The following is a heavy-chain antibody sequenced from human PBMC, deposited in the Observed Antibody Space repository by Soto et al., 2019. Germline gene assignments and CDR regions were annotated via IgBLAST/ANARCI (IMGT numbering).Heavy chain of an antibody. Sequence: QVQLVQSGAEVKKPGASVKVSCKASGYTFTSYGISWVRQAPAQGLEWMGWISAYNGNTNYAQKLQGRVTMTTDTSTSTAYMERRSLRSDDTAVYYCAREYSDYVWGSYGQLDYWGQGTLVTVSS. D-gene: IGHD3-16*01. CDR3: AREYSDYVWGSYGQLDY. J-gene: IGHJ4*02. V-gene: IGHV1-18*04. CDR1: GYTFTSYG. CDR2: ISAYNGNT.